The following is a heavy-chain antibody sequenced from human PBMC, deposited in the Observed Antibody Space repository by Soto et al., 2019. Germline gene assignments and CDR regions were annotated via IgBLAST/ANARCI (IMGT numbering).Heavy chain of an antibody. CDR3: ARRVYDSSGYYFRYYYYGMDV. CDR1: GSTFSSYA. D-gene: IGHD3-22*01. J-gene: IGHJ6*02. CDR2: IIPIFGTA. V-gene: IGHV1-69*13. Sequence: PVKFSGKASGSTFSSYAISWVRQAPGQGLEWMGGIIPIFGTANYAQKFQGRVTITADESTSTAYMELSSLRSEDTAVYYCARRVYDSSGYYFRYYYYGMDVWGQGTTVTVSS.